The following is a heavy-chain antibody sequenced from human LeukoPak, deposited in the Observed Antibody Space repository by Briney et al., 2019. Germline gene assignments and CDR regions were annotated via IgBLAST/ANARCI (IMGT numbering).Heavy chain of an antibody. CDR2: IKQDGSEK. D-gene: IGHD4-23*01. CDR1: GFTFSNYW. CDR3: ARLLNYGGNTYFDY. V-gene: IGHV3-7*01. Sequence: GGSLRLSCAASGFTFSNYWMSWVRQAPGKGLEWVANIKQDGSEKYYVDSVKGRFTISRDNAKNSLYLQMNSLRAEDTAVYYCARLLNYGGNTYFDYWGQGTLVTVSS. J-gene: IGHJ4*02.